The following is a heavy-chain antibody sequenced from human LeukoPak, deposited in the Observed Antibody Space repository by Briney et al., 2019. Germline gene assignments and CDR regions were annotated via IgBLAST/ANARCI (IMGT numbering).Heavy chain of an antibody. CDR1: GYTFTGYY. V-gene: IGHV1-2*02. CDR3: ARWGYGSGSYYHDY. J-gene: IGHJ4*02. Sequence: ASVKVSCKASGYTFTGYYMHWVRQAPGQGLEWMGWINPNSGGSNYAQKFQGRVTMTRDTSISTAYMELSRLRSDDTAVYYCARWGYGSGSYYHDYWGQGTLVTVSS. D-gene: IGHD3-10*01. CDR2: INPNSGGS.